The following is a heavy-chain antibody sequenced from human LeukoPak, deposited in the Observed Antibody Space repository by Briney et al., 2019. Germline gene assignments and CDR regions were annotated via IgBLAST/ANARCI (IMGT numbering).Heavy chain of an antibody. CDR2: MYYSGST. V-gene: IGHV4-39*01. D-gene: IGHD4-11*01. J-gene: IGHJ4*02. CDR3: ARHREGDYSNFSPFDY. CDR1: GGSISGGDYY. Sequence: PSETLSLTCTVSGGSISGGDYYWSWIRQPPGKGLEWIGSMYYSGSTYYNPSLKSRVTISVDTSKNQFSLKMSSVTAADTAVYYCARHREGDYSNFSPFDYWGQGTLVTVSS.